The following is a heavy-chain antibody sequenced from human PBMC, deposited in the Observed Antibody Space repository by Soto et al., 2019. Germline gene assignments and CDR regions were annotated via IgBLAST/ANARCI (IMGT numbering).Heavy chain of an antibody. Sequence: EGQLVESGGRLVEPGGSLRLSCAASGFNFNVAWMNWVRQAPGKGPEWLGRVKSKGGGETTEYVAFVKGRFTISRDDSKNTLYLQMNSVKSEDTAVYYCTKVLALPPNDAFDIWGQGTMVTVSS. D-gene: IGHD3-3*02. CDR1: GFNFNVAW. CDR2: VKSKGGGETT. J-gene: IGHJ3*02. V-gene: IGHV3-15*01. CDR3: TKVLALPPNDAFDI.